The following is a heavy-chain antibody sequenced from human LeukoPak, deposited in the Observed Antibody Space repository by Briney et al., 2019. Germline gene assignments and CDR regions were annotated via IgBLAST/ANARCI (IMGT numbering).Heavy chain of an antibody. CDR1: GFTFSTYW. D-gene: IGHD6-19*01. V-gene: IGHV3-74*01. Sequence: PGGSLRLSCAASGFTFSTYWMHWVRQAPGKGLVWVSHINVDGSGATYADSVKGRFTISRDNAKNTLYLHMNSLRAEDTAVYYCAREGGSGWDPSYFDCWGQGTLVTVSS. CDR2: INVDGSGA. CDR3: AREGGSGWDPSYFDC. J-gene: IGHJ4*02.